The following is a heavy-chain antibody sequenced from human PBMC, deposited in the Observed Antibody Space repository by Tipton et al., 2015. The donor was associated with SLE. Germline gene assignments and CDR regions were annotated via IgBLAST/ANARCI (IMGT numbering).Heavy chain of an antibody. D-gene: IGHD5-18*01. V-gene: IGHV1-69*13. J-gene: IGHJ6*02. Sequence: QSGAEVKKPGSSVKVSCKASGGTFSSYAISWVRQAPGQGLEWMGRIIPIFGTANYAQKFQGRVTIIADESTSTAYMELSSLRSEDTAVYYCARSLAEYSYGYLHHYYYVMDVWGQGTTVTVSS. CDR2: IIPIFGTA. CDR1: GGTFSSYA. CDR3: ARSLAEYSYGYLHHYYYVMDV.